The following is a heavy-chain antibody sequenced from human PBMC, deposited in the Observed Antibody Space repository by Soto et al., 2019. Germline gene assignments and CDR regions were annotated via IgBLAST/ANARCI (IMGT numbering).Heavy chain of an antibody. V-gene: IGHV3-21*01. J-gene: IGHJ6*02. CDR1: GFTFSTYS. Sequence: LRLSCAASGFTFSTYSMNWVRQAPGKGLEWVSSISSTSNSIYYADSVKGRFTISRDNAKNSLYLQMNSLRAEDTAVYYCARDREGVGAGLFWGQGTTVTVSS. D-gene: IGHD1-26*01. CDR3: ARDREGVGAGLF. CDR2: ISSTSNSI.